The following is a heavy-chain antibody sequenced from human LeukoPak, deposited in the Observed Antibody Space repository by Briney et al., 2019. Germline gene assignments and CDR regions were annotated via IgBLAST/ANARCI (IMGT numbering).Heavy chain of an antibody. V-gene: IGHV1-18*01. D-gene: IGHD2-2*02. CDR1: GYTFTSYG. CDR2: ISAYNGNT. CDR3: AREARYCSSTSCYIANWFDP. J-gene: IGHJ5*02. Sequence: ASVKVSCKASGYTFTSYGISWVRQAPGQGLEWMGWISAYNGNTNYAQKLQGRVTMTTDTSTSTAYMELRSLRSDDTAVYYCAREARYCSSTSCYIANWFDPWGQGTLVTVSS.